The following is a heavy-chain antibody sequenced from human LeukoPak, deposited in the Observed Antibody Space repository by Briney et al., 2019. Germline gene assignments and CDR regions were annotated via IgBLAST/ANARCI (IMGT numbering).Heavy chain of an antibody. CDR2: VNPSGGST. CDR3: ARFNWNDRLVDY. D-gene: IGHD1-1*01. V-gene: IGHV1-2*02. J-gene: IGHJ4*02. CDR1: GYTFTSYY. Sequence: ASVKVSCKASGYTFTSYYLHWVRQAPGQGLEWMGMVNPSGGSTSYAQKFQGRVTMTRDTSISTAYMELSRLRSDDTAVYYCARFNWNDRLVDYWGQGTLVTVSS.